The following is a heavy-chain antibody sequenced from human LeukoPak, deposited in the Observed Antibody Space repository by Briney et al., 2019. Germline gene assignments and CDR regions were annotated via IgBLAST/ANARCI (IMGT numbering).Heavy chain of an antibody. CDR1: GFTFSSYA. J-gene: IGHJ4*02. V-gene: IGHV3-64*01. D-gene: IGHD2-2*01. CDR2: ISSNGGST. CDR3: AKVEKFCRSTSCYLGGFDY. Sequence: GGSLRLSCAASGFTFSSYAMHWVRQAPGKGLEYVSAISSNGGSTYYANSVKGRFTISRDNSKNTLYLQMNSLRAEDTAVFYCAKVEKFCRSTSCYLGGFDYWGQGTLVTVSS.